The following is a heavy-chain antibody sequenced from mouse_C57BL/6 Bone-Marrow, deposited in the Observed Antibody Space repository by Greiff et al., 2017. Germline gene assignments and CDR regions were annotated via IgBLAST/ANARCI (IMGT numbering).Heavy chain of an antibody. CDR2: ISYDGSN. J-gene: IGHJ3*01. Sequence: EVKVEESGPGLVKPSQSLSLTCSVTGYSITSGYYWNWIRQFPGNKLEWMGYISYDGSNNYNPSLKNRISITRDTSKNQFFLKLNSVTTEDTATYYCARGGYGNAWFAYWGQGTLVTVSA. CDR1: GYSITSGYY. V-gene: IGHV3-6*01. D-gene: IGHD2-1*01. CDR3: ARGGYGNAWFAY.